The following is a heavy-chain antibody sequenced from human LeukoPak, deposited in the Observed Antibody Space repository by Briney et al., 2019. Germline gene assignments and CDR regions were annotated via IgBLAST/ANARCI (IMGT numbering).Heavy chain of an antibody. CDR1: GGSISSYY. CDR2: IYYSGST. J-gene: IGHJ4*02. V-gene: IGHV4-59*01. CDR3: AGASYDSSGVH. Sequence: PSETLSLTCTVSGGSISSYYWSWIRQPPGKGLEWIGYIYYSGSTNYNPSLKSRVTISVDTSKDQFSLKLSSVTAADTAVYYCAGASYDSSGVHWGQGTLVTVSS. D-gene: IGHD3-22*01.